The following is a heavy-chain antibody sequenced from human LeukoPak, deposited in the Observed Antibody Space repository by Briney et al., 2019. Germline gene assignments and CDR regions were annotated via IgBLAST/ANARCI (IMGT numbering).Heavy chain of an antibody. V-gene: IGHV1-18*01. J-gene: IGHJ4*02. CDR3: ARELPTIFGVGHNYFDY. Sequence: ASVKVSCKASGYTFTSYGISWVRQAPGQGLEWMGWISAYNGNTNYAQKLQGRVTMTTDTSTSTAYMELRSLRSDDTAVYYCARELPTIFGVGHNYFDYWGQGTLVTVSS. CDR2: ISAYNGNT. CDR1: GYTFTSYG. D-gene: IGHD3-3*01.